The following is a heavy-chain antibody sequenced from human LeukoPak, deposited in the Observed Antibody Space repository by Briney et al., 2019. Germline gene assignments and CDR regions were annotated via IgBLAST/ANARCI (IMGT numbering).Heavy chain of an antibody. D-gene: IGHD3-22*01. Sequence: GGSLRLSCAASGFTVSSNYMSWVRQAPGKGLEWVSVIYSGGSTYYADSVKGRFTISRDNAKNSLYLQMNGLRAEDTAVYYCARRDFYDTTGYLFDYWGQGTLVTVSS. V-gene: IGHV3-53*01. J-gene: IGHJ4*02. CDR2: IYSGGST. CDR3: ARRDFYDTTGYLFDY. CDR1: GFTVSSNY.